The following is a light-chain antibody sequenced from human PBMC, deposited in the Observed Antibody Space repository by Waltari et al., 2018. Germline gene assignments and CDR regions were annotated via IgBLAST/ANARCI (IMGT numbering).Light chain of an antibody. V-gene: IGLV1-40*01. CDR1: GSNIGAGYV. CDR2: GSS. Sequence: QSVLTQPPSVSGAPGQRVTISCTGSGSNIGAGYVVHWYHHLPRGAPKLLIYGSSSRPLGVPDRFLGSTSGNSASLAIIGLRAEDEGDYYCQSYDTSLSVVFGGGTKLTVL. J-gene: IGLJ3*02. CDR3: QSYDTSLSVV.